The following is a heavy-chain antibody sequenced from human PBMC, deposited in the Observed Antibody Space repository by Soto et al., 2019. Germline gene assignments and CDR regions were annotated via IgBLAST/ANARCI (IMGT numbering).Heavy chain of an antibody. Sequence: QLQLQESGPRLVKPSETLSLTCTVSAGSIGSSSYYWGWVRQPPGMGLQWIGTISYSGSTYYNPSLKSRVTISVDTSKNQFSLKLTSVTAADTAVYYCARHLGNFYAHFHYWGRGTLVTVSS. V-gene: IGHV4-39*01. J-gene: IGHJ4*02. D-gene: IGHD1-26*01. CDR3: ARHLGNFYAHFHY. CDR2: ISYSGST. CDR1: AGSIGSSSYY.